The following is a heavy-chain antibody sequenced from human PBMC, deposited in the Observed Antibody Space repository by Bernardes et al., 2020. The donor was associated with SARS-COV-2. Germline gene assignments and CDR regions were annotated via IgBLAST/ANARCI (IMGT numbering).Heavy chain of an antibody. CDR1: GGSIGSRSYY. Sequence: SEPLSLTCTVSGGSIGSRSYYWAWIRQPPGQGLEWIGNLSYSGNTYYNPSLKGRVPISADTSKNQFSLRVSSVTAADTAVYYCATLDYGDPRYSWFDPWGQGTLVTVSS. CDR2: LSYSGNT. CDR3: ATLDYGDPRYSWFDP. D-gene: IGHD4-17*01. J-gene: IGHJ5*02. V-gene: IGHV4-39*01.